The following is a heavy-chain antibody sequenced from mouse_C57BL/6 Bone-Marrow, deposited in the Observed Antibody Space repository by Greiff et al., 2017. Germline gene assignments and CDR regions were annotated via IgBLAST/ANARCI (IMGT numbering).Heavy chain of an antibody. CDR2: ISDGGSYT. J-gene: IGHJ4*01. CDR1: GFTFSSYA. CDR3: GRWGAYYAVDY. V-gene: IGHV5-4*01. Sequence: EVQLVESGRGLVKPGGSLKLSCAASGFTFSSYAMPWVRQTPEKRLEWVATISDGGSYTYYPDNVKGRFTISRDNANNNLYLQMSHLKSEDTAVDYCGRWGAYYAVDYWGQGTSVTVSS.